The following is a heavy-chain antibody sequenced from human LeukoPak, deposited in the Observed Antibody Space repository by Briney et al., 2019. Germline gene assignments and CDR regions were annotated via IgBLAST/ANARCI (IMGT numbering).Heavy chain of an antibody. CDR3: ARKTLEVDFWIDY. CDR1: GYTFTGYY. CDR2: INPKSGGT. Sequence: ASVKVSCKASGYTFTGYYLHWVRQAPGQGLEWMGWINPKSGGTDYAQNFQGRVTMTRDTSISTAYMELSRLRSDDTAVHYCARKTLEVDFWIDYWGQGTLVTVSS. J-gene: IGHJ4*02. V-gene: IGHV1-2*02. D-gene: IGHD3-3*01.